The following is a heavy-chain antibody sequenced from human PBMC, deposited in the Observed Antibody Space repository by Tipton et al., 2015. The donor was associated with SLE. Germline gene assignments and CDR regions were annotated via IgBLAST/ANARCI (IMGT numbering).Heavy chain of an antibody. J-gene: IGHJ4*02. CDR2: VSSGGGLR. V-gene: IGHV3-11*04. CDR3: ARGNVAASGTAFDY. D-gene: IGHD1-1*01. Sequence: GSLRLSCVASGFTFSDYYMSWIRQAPGKGLERVSYVSSGGGLRYYADSMKDRCTISRDNGKNSLYLQMNDLRSEDTAIYYCARGNVAASGTAFDYWGQGALVIVSS. CDR1: GFTFSDYY.